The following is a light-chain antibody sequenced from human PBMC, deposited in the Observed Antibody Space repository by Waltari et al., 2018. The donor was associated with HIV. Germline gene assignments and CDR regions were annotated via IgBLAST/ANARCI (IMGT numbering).Light chain of an antibody. CDR2: GKN. CDR1: SLSNFY. J-gene: IGLJ1*01. V-gene: IGLV3-19*01. CDR3: HSRDSRTDHLEV. Sequence: SSELAQDPAVSVALGQTVRITCQGDSLSNFYATWYQQKPGQAPIIVIYGKNNRPSGIPDRFSGSSSGNTASLTITGAQAEDEADYYCHSRDSRTDHLEVFGTGTKVTVL.